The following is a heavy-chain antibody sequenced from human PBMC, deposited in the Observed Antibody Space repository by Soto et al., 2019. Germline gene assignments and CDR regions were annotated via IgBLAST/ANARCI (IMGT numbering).Heavy chain of an antibody. J-gene: IGHJ4*02. CDR1: GFSLSSYN. V-gene: IGHV3-21*01. D-gene: IGHD1-26*01. CDR2: ISSSSSYI. CDR3: VRVKEWDLLPFDY. Sequence: EVQLVESGGGLVKPGGSLRLSCGASGFSLSSYNMNWVRQAPGKGLEWVSSISSSSSYIYYADSVKGRFTISRDNAKDSLYLQMDSLRAEATAVYYCVRVKEWDLLPFDYWGQGTLVTVSS.